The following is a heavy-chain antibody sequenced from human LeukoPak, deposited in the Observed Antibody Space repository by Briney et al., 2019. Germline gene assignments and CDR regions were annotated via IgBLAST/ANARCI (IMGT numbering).Heavy chain of an antibody. CDR3: ARAESRGCSLDY. D-gene: IGHD5-18*01. CDR2: IGIADDT. CDR1: GFTISNYD. V-gene: IGHV3-13*01. J-gene: IGHJ4*02. Sequence: GGSLRLSCAASGFTISNYDMHWVRQVTGKGLEWVSGIGIADDTYYSGSVKGRFTISREKGKNSLYLQMNSLRVGDTAVYYCARAESRGCSLDYWGQGTLVTVSS.